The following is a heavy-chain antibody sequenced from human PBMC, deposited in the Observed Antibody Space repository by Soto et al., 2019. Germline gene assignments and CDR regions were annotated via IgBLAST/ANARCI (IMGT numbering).Heavy chain of an antibody. Sequence: GASVKVSCKASGSTFTSYAMHWVRQAPGQRLEWMGWINAGNGNTKYSQKLQGRVTMTTDTSTSTAYMELRSLRSDDTAVYYCASSTTGGYSSGWYYAFDIWGQGTMVTVSS. V-gene: IGHV1-3*01. CDR2: INAGNGNT. CDR3: ASSTTGGYSSGWYYAFDI. J-gene: IGHJ3*02. D-gene: IGHD6-19*01. CDR1: GSTFTSYA.